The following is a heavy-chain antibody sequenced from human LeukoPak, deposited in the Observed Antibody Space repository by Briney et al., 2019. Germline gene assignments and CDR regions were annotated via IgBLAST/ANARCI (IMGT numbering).Heavy chain of an antibody. V-gene: IGHV3-33*01. Sequence: GRSLRLSCAASGFTFSSYGMHWVRQAPGKGLEWVAVIWYDGSNKYYADSVKGRFTISRDNSKNTLYLQMNSLRAEDTAVYYCARDGSAAKPFDYWGQGTLVTVSS. J-gene: IGHJ4*02. CDR1: GFTFSSYG. CDR3: ARDGSAAKPFDY. CDR2: IWYDGSNK. D-gene: IGHD3-10*01.